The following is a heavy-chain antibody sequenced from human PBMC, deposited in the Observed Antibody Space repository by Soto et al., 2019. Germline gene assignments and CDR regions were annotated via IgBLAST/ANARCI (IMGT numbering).Heavy chain of an antibody. Sequence: QVQLQQWGAGLLKPSETLSLTCAVYGGSFSGYYWSWIRQPPGTGLEWIGEINHSGSTNYNPSLKSRVTISVDTSKNQFSLKLSSVTAADTAVYYCARGGYGGKGWFDPWGQGTLVTVSS. CDR1: GGSFSGYY. V-gene: IGHV4-34*01. CDR2: INHSGST. CDR3: ARGGYGGKGWFDP. J-gene: IGHJ5*02. D-gene: IGHD4-17*01.